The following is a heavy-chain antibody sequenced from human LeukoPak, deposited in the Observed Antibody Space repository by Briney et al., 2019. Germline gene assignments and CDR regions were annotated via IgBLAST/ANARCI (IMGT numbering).Heavy chain of an antibody. D-gene: IGHD6-6*01. J-gene: IGHJ4*02. CDR1: GFSFSTYA. Sequence: GGSLRLSCAASGFSFSTYAMSWVRQAPGKGLEWVSGICGNDGKTYYADSVKGRFTISRDNSKNTLHLQMNSLRAEDTALYYCAGPARRREWSFDYWGQGTLVTVSS. CDR3: AGPARRREWSFDY. V-gene: IGHV3-23*01. CDR2: ICGNDGKT.